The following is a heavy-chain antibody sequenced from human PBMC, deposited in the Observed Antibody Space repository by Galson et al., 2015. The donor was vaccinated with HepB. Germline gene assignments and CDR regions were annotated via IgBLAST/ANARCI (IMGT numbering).Heavy chain of an antibody. CDR1: GFTFSNYW. D-gene: IGHD3-10*01. CDR3: AKDRGWRSCDC. V-gene: IGHV3-7*01. CDR2: ISNDGSAK. J-gene: IGHJ4*02. Sequence: SLRLSCAASGFTFSNYWMAWVRQVPGVGLEWLADISNDGSAKKYVDSVRGRFTISRDNAKNSLYLQMDSLRVEDTGIYYCAKDRGWRSCDCWSQGTLVTVSS.